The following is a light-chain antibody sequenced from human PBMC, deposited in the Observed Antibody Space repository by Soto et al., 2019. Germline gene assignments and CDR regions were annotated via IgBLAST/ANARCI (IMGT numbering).Light chain of an antibody. CDR1: SSDVGSYSL. J-gene: IGLJ2*01. V-gene: IGLV2-23*01. Sequence: QSALTQPASVSGSPGQSITISCTGTSSDVGSYSLVSWYQQHPGKAPKLTIFEGSKRPSGVSNRFSGSKSGNTASLTISGLQAEDEADYYCCSYSRSTVVFGGGTKVTVL. CDR3: CSYSRSTVV. CDR2: EGS.